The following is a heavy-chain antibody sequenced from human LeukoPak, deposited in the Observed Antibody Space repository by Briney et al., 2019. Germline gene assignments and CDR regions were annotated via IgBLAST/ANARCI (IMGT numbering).Heavy chain of an antibody. V-gene: IGHV3-23*01. D-gene: IGHD2-21*02. Sequence: GGSLRLSCVASGFTLRSYVMNWVRQTPGKGLGWVSSISGSGDSTFYADSVKGRFSISRDNSKNTLYLQVNGLRTEDTAVYYCAKDRLLNCRGDCYILDYWGQGTVVTVSS. CDR2: ISGSGDST. CDR1: GFTLRSYV. CDR3: AKDRLLNCRGDCYILDY. J-gene: IGHJ4*02.